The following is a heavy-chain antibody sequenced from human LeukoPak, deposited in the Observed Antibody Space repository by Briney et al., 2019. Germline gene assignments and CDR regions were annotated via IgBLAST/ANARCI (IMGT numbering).Heavy chain of an antibody. CDR3: ARDTSPGTFDY. Sequence: SETLSLTCTVSGGSISSYYWSWLRQPPGKGLEWIGYIYYSGSTNYNPSLKSRVTISVDTSKNQFSLKLSSVTAADTAVYYCARDTSPGTFDYWGQGTLVTVSS. D-gene: IGHD3-10*01. CDR2: IYYSGST. CDR1: GGSISSYY. V-gene: IGHV4-59*01. J-gene: IGHJ4*02.